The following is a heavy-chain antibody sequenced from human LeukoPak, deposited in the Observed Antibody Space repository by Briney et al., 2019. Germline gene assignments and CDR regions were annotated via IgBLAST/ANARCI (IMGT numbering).Heavy chain of an antibody. V-gene: IGHV4-4*02. CDR3: ARRLTQYDCFDP. Sequence: SETLSLTCAVSGGSISSSNWWSWVRQPPGKGLEWIGEIYHSGSTNYNPSLKSRVTISVDKSKNQFSLHLNSVTPEDTAVYYCARRLTQYDCFDPWGQGILATVSS. CDR2: IYHSGST. J-gene: IGHJ5*02. D-gene: IGHD2-2*01. CDR1: GGSISSSNW.